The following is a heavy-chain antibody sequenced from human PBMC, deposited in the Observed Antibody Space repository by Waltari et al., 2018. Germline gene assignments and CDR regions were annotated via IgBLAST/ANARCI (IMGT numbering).Heavy chain of an antibody. CDR2: INTNTHNP. V-gene: IGHV7-4-1*01. CDR1: GYTFTDHA. J-gene: IGHJ4*02. CDR3: ARELLGGGAFDS. D-gene: IGHD3-16*01. Sequence: QVQLVQSGSELKKPGASVKVFCKASGYTFTDHAMNWVRQAPGQGLQFLGWINTNTHNPFYARGFTGRVVFSLDTSISTAYMEIRSLKTEDTAVYYCARELLGGGAFDSWGQGTLVSVSS.